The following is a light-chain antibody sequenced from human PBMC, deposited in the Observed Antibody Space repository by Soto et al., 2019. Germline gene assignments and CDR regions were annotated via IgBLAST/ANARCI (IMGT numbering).Light chain of an antibody. CDR2: EVT. CDR3: SSYAGSNSLYV. CDR1: SNDVGIYNY. J-gene: IGLJ1*01. V-gene: IGLV2-14*01. Sequence: QSVLTQPASVSGSPGQSITISCTGSSNDVGIYNYVSWYQQHPGKAPRLIIYEVTNRPSGVSDRFSGSKSGNTASLTVSGLQAEDEADYYCSSYAGSNSLYVFGTGTKVTVL.